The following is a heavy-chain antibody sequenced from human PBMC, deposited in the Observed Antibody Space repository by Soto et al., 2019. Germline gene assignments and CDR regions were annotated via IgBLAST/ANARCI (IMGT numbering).Heavy chain of an antibody. CDR2: INPSGGST. V-gene: IGHV1-46*03. Sequence: ASLKVSCKASGYTFTGYYMHWVRQAPGQGLEWMGIINPSGGSTSYAQKFQGRVTMTRDTSTSTVYMELSSLRSEDTAVYYCARVYPSDTRYGYVGNNWFDPWGQGTLVTVS. CDR1: GYTFTGYY. CDR3: ARVYPSDTRYGYVGNNWFDP. D-gene: IGHD5-18*01. J-gene: IGHJ5*02.